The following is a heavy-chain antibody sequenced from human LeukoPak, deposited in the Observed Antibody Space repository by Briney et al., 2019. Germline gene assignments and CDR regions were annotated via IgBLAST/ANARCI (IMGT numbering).Heavy chain of an antibody. CDR1: GFTVSSNY. V-gene: IGHV3-53*01. D-gene: IGHD4-17*01. Sequence: GGSLRLSCAASGFTVSSNYMSWVRQAPGKGLEWVSVIYSGGSTYYADSVKGRFTISRDNSKNTLYLQMNSLRAEDTAVYYCARVVGYGDHYGPFDYWGQGTLVTVSS. CDR3: ARVVGYGDHYGPFDY. CDR2: IYSGGST. J-gene: IGHJ4*02.